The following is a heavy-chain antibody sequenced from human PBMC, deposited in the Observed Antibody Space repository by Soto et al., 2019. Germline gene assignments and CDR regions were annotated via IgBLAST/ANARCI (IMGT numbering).Heavy chain of an antibody. J-gene: IGHJ4*02. V-gene: IGHV3-53*01. CDR2: IYSGGTT. Sequence: PGGSLRLSCAASWFTVSSNYMSWVRQAPGKGLEWVSVIYSGGTTYYADSVKGRFTISRDNSKSTLYLHMNSLRAEDTAVYYCARVGRGRTQYYFDYWGQGTLVTVSS. D-gene: IGHD3-10*01. CDR1: WFTVSSNY. CDR3: ARVGRGRTQYYFDY.